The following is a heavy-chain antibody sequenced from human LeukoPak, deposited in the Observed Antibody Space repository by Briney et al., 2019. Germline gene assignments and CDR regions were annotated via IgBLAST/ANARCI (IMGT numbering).Heavy chain of an antibody. J-gene: IGHJ6*03. Sequence: SETLSLTCTVSGGSISSYYWSWIRQPPGKGLEWIGYIYYSGSTNYNPSLKSRVTISVDTSKNQFSLKLSSVTAADTAVYYCARRIAAAGKELNYYMDVWGKGTTVTISS. CDR2: IYYSGST. V-gene: IGHV4-59*01. D-gene: IGHD6-13*01. CDR1: GGSISSYY. CDR3: ARRIAAAGKELNYYMDV.